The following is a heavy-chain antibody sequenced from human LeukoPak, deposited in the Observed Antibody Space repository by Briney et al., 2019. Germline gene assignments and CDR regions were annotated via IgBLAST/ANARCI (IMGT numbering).Heavy chain of an antibody. CDR1: GYTFTGYY. CDR3: ARGPIDRLDAFDI. Sequence: SAKVSCKASGYTFTGYYIHSVSQTPGQRLEWMGWINPNSGGKNYAQKFQGRVTMTRDTSISTAYMELSRLRSEDTAVYYCARGPIDRLDAFDIWGQGTMVTVSS. J-gene: IGHJ3*02. D-gene: IGHD2-15*01. V-gene: IGHV1-2*02. CDR2: INPNSGGK.